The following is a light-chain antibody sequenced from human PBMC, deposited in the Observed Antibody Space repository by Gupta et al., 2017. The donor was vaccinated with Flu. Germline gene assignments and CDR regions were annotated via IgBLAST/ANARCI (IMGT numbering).Light chain of an antibody. CDR2: AAF. Sequence: PSSLSASVGDRVTITFLASQSISSYLTWYQHKPVKAPKLLLYAAFRFLIGLPSTFTGSGSVTDFTLTISRLQPEDFATYYFHQGYSTPHTFGQWTKLEIK. CDR1: QSISSY. J-gene: IGKJ2*01. CDR3: HQGYSTPHT. V-gene: IGKV1-39*01.